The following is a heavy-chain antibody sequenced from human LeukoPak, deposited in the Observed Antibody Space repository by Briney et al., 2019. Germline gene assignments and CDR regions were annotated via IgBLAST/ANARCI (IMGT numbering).Heavy chain of an antibody. Sequence: GGSLRLSCAASGFTFSDYYMSWIRQAPGKGLEWVSYISSSSSYTNYADSVKGRFTISRDNAKNSLYLQMNSLRAEDTAVYYCARASTTVTPYYCYGMDVWGKGTTVTVSP. J-gene: IGHJ6*04. CDR3: ARASTTVTPYYCYGMDV. CDR1: GFTFSDYY. CDR2: ISSSSSYT. D-gene: IGHD4-17*01. V-gene: IGHV3-11*06.